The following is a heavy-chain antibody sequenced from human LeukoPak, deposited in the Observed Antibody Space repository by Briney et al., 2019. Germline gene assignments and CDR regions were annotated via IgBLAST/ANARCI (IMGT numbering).Heavy chain of an antibody. CDR1: GGSFSGYY. CDR3: ATRPDLAATGPGWFDP. J-gene: IGHJ5*02. V-gene: IGHV4-34*01. CDR2: ISHSGST. D-gene: IGHD6-13*01. Sequence: PSETLSLTCAVYGGSFSGYYWSWIRQPPGKGLEWIGEISHSGSTNYNLSLKSRLTISVDTSKNQFSLKLSSVTAADTAMYYCATRPDLAATGPGWFDPWGQGTLVTVSS.